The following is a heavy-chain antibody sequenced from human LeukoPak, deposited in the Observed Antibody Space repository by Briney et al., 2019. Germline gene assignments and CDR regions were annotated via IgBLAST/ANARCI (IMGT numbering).Heavy chain of an antibody. Sequence: GASVKVSCKASGYTFTSYGISWVRQAPGQGLEWMGWISAYNGNTNYAQKLQGRVTMTTDTSTSTAYMELRSLRSDDTAVYYCARDRLAGTAGAYYYYYGMDVWGQGTTVTASS. J-gene: IGHJ6*02. CDR1: GYTFTSYG. V-gene: IGHV1-18*01. CDR3: ARDRLAGTAGAYYYYYGMDV. CDR2: ISAYNGNT. D-gene: IGHD1-7*01.